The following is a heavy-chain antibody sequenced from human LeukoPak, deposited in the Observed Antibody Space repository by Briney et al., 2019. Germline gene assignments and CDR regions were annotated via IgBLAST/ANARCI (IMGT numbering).Heavy chain of an antibody. CDR2: IKSKTDGGTT. J-gene: IGHJ4*02. D-gene: IGHD2-2*01. CDR3: TTGKGYCSSTSCHGGY. CDR1: GFTFSNAW. V-gene: IGHV3-15*01. Sequence: GGSLRLSCAASGFTFSNAWMSWVRQAPGKGLEWVGRIKSKTDGGTTDYAAPVKGRFTISRDDSKNTLYLQMNSLKTEDTAVYYCTTGKGYCSSTSCHGGYWGQGTLVTVSS.